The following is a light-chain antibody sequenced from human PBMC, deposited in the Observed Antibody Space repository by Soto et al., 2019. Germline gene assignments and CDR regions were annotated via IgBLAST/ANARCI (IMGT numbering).Light chain of an antibody. V-gene: IGKV3-20*01. CDR1: QSVSSSY. J-gene: IGKJ4*01. CDR2: GAS. CDR3: QQYGSPPLT. Sequence: EIVLTQSPGTMSLSPGERATLSCRASQSVSSSYLAWYQQKPGQAPRLLIYGASSRATGIPDRFSGSGSGTDFTLTISRLEPEDFAVYYFQQYGSPPLTVGGGTKVEIK.